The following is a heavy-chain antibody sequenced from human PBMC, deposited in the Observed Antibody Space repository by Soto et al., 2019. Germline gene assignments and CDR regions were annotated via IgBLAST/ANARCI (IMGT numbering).Heavy chain of an antibody. D-gene: IGHD5-12*01. CDR1: GFTFSTYA. J-gene: IGHJ6*03. V-gene: IGHV3-23*01. Sequence: PGGALRVSCAASGFTFSTYAMSWVRQSPGKGLEWVSVISNGGGTTYYADSVKGRFTISRDNSKNTLYLQMNSLRAEDTAVYYCAKGVRWLPYMDVWGKGTTVTVSS. CDR2: ISNGGGTT. CDR3: AKGVRWLPYMDV.